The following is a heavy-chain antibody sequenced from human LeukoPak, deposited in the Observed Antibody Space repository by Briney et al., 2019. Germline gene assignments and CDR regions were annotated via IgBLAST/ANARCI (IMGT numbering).Heavy chain of an antibody. J-gene: IGHJ3*02. D-gene: IGHD1-26*01. CDR1: GFTFSSYS. CDR3: ARRSSGSYGVAFDI. CDR2: ISSSSSYI. V-gene: IGHV3-21*04. Sequence: GGSLRLSCAASGFTFSSYSMNWVRQAPGKGLEWVSSISSSSSYIYYADSVKGRFTISRDNAKNSLYLQMNSLRAEDTALYYCARRSSGSYGVAFDIWGQGTMVTVSS.